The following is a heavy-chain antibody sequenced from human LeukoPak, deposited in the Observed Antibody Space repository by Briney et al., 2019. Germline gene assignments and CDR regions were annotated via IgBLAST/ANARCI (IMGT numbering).Heavy chain of an antibody. CDR1: GFTFSSYG. J-gene: IGHJ4*02. V-gene: IGHV3-30*18. CDR2: ISYDGSNK. D-gene: IGHD3-3*01. Sequence: GGSLRLSCAASGFTFSSYGMHWVRQAPGKGLEWVAVISYDGSNKYYADSVKGRFTISRDNSKNTLYLQMNSLRAEDTAAYYCAKEFDFWRTIPDYWGQGTLVTVSS. CDR3: AKEFDFWRTIPDY.